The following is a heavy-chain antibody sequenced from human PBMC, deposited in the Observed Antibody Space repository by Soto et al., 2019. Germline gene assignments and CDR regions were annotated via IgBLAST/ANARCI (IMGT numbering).Heavy chain of an antibody. J-gene: IGHJ6*02. D-gene: IGHD5-18*01. CDR2: VNHSGST. CDR3: ARVRGYSYGSNYFYCMDV. V-gene: IGHV4-34*01. CDR1: GGSFSGYY. Sequence: SETLSLTCSVYGGSFSGYYWSWIRQPPRKGLEWIREVNHSGSTNYSPSLKSRVTVAIDTSKNRFSLRLSSVTSADTAVYSCARVRGYSYGSNYFYCMDVWGQGPTVTVSS.